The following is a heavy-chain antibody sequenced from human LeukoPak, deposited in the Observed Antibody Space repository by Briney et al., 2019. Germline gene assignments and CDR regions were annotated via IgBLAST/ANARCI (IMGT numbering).Heavy chain of an antibody. CDR1: GGSISSGSYY. J-gene: IGHJ4*02. D-gene: IGHD1-26*01. CDR3: ARTGATLGKYYFDY. V-gene: IGHV4-61*02. CDR2: IYTSGST. Sequence: SETLSLTCTVSGGSISSGSYYWSWIRQPAGKGLEWIGRIYTSGSTNYNPSLKSRVTISVDTSKNQFSLKLSSVTAADTAVYYCARTGATLGKYYFDYWGQGTLVTVSS.